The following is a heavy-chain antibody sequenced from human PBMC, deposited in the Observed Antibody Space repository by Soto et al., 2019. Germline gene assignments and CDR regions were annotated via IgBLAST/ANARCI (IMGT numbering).Heavy chain of an antibody. V-gene: IGHV3-53*01. J-gene: IGHJ3*02. Sequence: PGGSLRLSCAASGFTVSSNYMSWVRQAPGKGLEWVSVIYSGGSTYYADSVKGRFTISRDNSKNTLYLQMNSLRAEDTAVYYCARASSSWYRAFDIWGQGTMVTVSS. D-gene: IGHD6-13*01. CDR2: IYSGGST. CDR3: ARASSSWYRAFDI. CDR1: GFTVSSNY.